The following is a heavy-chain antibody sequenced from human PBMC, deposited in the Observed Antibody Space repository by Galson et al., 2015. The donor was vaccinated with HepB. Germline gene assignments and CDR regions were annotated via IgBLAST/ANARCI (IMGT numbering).Heavy chain of an antibody. CDR2: ISHSGDA. V-gene: IGHV4/OR15-8*01. CDR1: GASIRTLDW. CDR3: ARDWIRDGASYYFDY. D-gene: IGHD5-24*01. Sequence: SETLSLTCAVSGASIRTLDWWSWVRQSPGKRLEWIGQISHSGDANYNPSFKSRVTMSVDTSKNQFSLKLTSVTAADTATYYCARDWIRDGASYYFDYWGQGTLVTVSS. J-gene: IGHJ4*02.